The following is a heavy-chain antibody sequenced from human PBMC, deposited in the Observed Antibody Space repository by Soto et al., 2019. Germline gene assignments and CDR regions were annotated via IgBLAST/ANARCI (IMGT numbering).Heavy chain of an antibody. D-gene: IGHD5-12*01. CDR3: ARDRGYDDAFDI. CDR1: GGSISSGGYY. V-gene: IGHV4-31*03. CDR2: IYYSGST. Sequence: SETLSLTCTVSGGSISSGGYYWSWIRQHPGKGLEWIGYIYYSGSTYYNPSLKSRVTISVDTSKNQFSLKLSSVTAADTAVYYCARDRGYDDAFDIWGQGTMVTVSS. J-gene: IGHJ3*02.